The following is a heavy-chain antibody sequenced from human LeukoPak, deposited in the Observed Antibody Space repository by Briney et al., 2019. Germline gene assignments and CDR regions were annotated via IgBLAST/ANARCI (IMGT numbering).Heavy chain of an antibody. J-gene: IGHJ6*02. CDR3: AREGSATHYYYGMDV. D-gene: IGHD3-10*01. Sequence: GGSLRLSCAASGFTFSSYSMNWVRQAPGKGLEWVSSISSSSSYIYYADSVKGRFTISRDNAKNSLYLQMNSLRAEDTAVYYCAREGSATHYYYGMDVWGQGTTVTVSS. CDR1: GFTFSSYS. V-gene: IGHV3-21*01. CDR2: ISSSSSYI.